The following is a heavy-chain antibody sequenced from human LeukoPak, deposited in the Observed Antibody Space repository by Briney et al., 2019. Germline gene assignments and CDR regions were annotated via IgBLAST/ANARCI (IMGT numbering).Heavy chain of an antibody. Sequence: SETLSLTCAVYGGSFSGYYWSWIRQPPGKGLEWIGEINHSGSTNYNPSLRSRVTISVDTSKNQFSLKLSSVTAADTAVYYCARGRRKVLLWFGGEPSMCWFDPWGQGTLATVSS. CDR1: GGSFSGYY. V-gene: IGHV4-34*01. CDR3: ARGRRKVLLWFGGEPSMCWFDP. CDR2: INHSGST. D-gene: IGHD3-10*01. J-gene: IGHJ5*02.